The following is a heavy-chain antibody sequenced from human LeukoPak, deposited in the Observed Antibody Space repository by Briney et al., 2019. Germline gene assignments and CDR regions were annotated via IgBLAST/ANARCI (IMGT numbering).Heavy chain of an antibody. CDR1: GGSINGYY. CDR3: ARNLGGSSGYYY. CDR2: VFYTGST. Sequence: SETLSLTCSVSGGSINGYYWSWIRQPPGKGLEWIGYVFYTGSTNYNSSLKSRVSISVDTSKNQSYLKLSSVTAADTAVYYCARNLGGSSGYYYWGQGALVTVSS. V-gene: IGHV4-59*08. J-gene: IGHJ4*02. D-gene: IGHD6-19*01.